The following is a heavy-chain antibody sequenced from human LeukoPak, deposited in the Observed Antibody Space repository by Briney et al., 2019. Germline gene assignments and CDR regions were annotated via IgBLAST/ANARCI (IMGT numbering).Heavy chain of an antibody. D-gene: IGHD3-16*02. CDR3: AKGPYDYVWGSYPPNGMDV. J-gene: IGHJ6*02. CDR2: IYHSGST. Sequence: SETLSLTCTVSGYSISSGYYWGWIRQPPGKGLEWIGSIYHSGSTYYNPSLKSRVTISVDASKNQFSLKLSSVTAADTAVYYCAKGPYDYVWGSYPPNGMDVWGQGTTVTVSS. CDR1: GYSISSGYY. V-gene: IGHV4-38-2*02.